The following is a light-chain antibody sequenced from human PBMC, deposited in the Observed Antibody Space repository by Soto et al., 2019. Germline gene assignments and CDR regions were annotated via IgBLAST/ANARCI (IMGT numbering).Light chain of an antibody. CDR2: ENN. CDR3: GTWDSSLWVV. J-gene: IGLJ2*01. V-gene: IGLV1-51*02. Sequence: QSVLTQPPSVSAAPGQKVTISCSGSSSNIGNNYVSWYQQLPGTAPKLLIYENNKRPSGIPDRFSGSKSGTSATLGITGLQTWDEADYYCGTWDSSLWVVFGGGTKLTVL. CDR1: SSNIGNNY.